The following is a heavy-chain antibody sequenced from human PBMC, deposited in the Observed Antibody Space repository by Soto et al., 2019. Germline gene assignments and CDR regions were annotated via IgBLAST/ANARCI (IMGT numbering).Heavy chain of an antibody. CDR3: ARDSYSSATH. J-gene: IGHJ4*01. Sequence: EVQLVESGGGLVQPGGSLRLSCAASGLPFGDNWMHWVRQAPGKGLVWVSRISNDGSDTTYADSVRGRFTVSRDNAKNTLYLQMNSRRAEDTAVDYCARDSYSSATHWGHGTLVTVSS. CDR2: ISNDGSDT. V-gene: IGHV3-74*01. D-gene: IGHD4-4*01. CDR1: GLPFGDNW.